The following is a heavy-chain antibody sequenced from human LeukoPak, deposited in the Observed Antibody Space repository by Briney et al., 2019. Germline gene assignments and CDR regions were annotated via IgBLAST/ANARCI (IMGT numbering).Heavy chain of an antibody. V-gene: IGHV3-11*01. J-gene: IGHJ4*02. CDR2: ISSSGSTI. D-gene: IGHD3-16*02. CDR1: GFTVSSNY. CDR3: ARGLGFTFGGVIAPEVIDY. Sequence: PGGSLRLSCAASGFTVSSNYMSWIRQAPGKGLEWVSYISSSGSTIYYADSVKGRFTISRDNAKNSLYLQMNSLRAEDTAVYYCARGLGFTFGGVIAPEVIDYWGQGTLVTVSS.